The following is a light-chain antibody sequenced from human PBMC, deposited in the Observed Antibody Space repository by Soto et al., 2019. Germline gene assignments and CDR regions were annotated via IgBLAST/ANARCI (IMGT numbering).Light chain of an antibody. CDR1: QSISNS. J-gene: IGKJ3*01. V-gene: IGKV1-39*01. CDR3: QQSYETPFT. Sequence: DIPMTQSPSSLSASVGDRVTITCRASQSISNSLNWYQQKPGKAPKFLIFAASSLQSGVPSRFSGGGSGTDFTLTISSLQPEDFATYYCQQSYETPFTFGPGTKVDIK. CDR2: AAS.